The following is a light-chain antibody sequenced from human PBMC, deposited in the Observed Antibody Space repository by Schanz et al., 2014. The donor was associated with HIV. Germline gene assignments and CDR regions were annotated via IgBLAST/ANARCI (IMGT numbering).Light chain of an antibody. CDR1: QSVGTF. Sequence: EVILTQSPATLSLSPGERATLSCRASQSVGTFLGWYQQEPGQPPRLLIYGASSRATGISDRFSGSGSGTDFTLTISRLEPEDFAVYYCQHYGGPYTFGQGTKLEIK. CDR2: GAS. CDR3: QHYGGPYT. V-gene: IGKV3-20*01. J-gene: IGKJ2*01.